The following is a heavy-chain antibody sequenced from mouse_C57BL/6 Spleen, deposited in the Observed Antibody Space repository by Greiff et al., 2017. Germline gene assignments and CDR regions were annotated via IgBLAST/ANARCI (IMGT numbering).Heavy chain of an antibody. J-gene: IGHJ1*03. CDR2: FDPSDSET. CDR3: ARGGGAYYSNYDWYCDV. D-gene: IGHD2-5*01. V-gene: IGHV1-52*01. CDR1: GYTFTSYW. Sequence: QVQLQQPGAELVRPGSSVKLSCKASGYTFTSYWMNWVKQRPIQGLEWIGNFDPSDSETHYNQKFKDKATLTVDQSSSTAYMPLSILTSDDSAVYYCARGGGAYYSNYDWYCDVWGTGTTVTVSS.